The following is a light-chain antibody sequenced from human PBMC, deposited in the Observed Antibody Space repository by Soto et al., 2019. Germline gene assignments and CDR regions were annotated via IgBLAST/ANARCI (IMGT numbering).Light chain of an antibody. V-gene: IGKV1-33*01. Sequence: DIQMTQSPSSLSASVGDRVTITCQASQDITTFLNWYQQKPGKAPKLLIYGASSLETGVPSRFSGSGSGTDFTFIITSLQPEDIATYYCQHYDTFPYTFGRGTKLEIK. J-gene: IGKJ2*01. CDR3: QHYDTFPYT. CDR1: QDITTF. CDR2: GAS.